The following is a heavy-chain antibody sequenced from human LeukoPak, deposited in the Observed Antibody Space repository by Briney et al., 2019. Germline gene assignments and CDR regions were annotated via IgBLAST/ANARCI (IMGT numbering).Heavy chain of an antibody. V-gene: IGHV4-59*08. CDR1: GGSISSYY. Sequence: SETLSLTCTVSGGSISSYYWSWIRQPPGKGLEWIGYIYYNGSTNYNPSLKSRVTISVDTSKNQFSLKLNSVTAADTAVYYCARGFHYSSLDYWGQGTLVTVSS. D-gene: IGHD6-19*01. CDR2: IYYNGST. CDR3: ARGFHYSSLDY. J-gene: IGHJ4*02.